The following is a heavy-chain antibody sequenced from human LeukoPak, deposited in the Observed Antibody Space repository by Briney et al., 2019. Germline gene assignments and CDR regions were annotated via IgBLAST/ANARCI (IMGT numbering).Heavy chain of an antibody. J-gene: IGHJ4*02. CDR2: IGNTET. D-gene: IGHD5-18*01. CDR1: GFPFETNA. V-gene: IGHV3-23*01. CDR3: AKDWIQFNRVFDCFDS. Sequence: GGSLRLSCATSGFPFETNAMSWVRQAPGKGLEWVATIGNTETFYADSVTGRFTISRDNSKNTVNLQMNRLRVVDTAIYYCAKDWIQFNRVFDCFDSWGQGTLVTVSS.